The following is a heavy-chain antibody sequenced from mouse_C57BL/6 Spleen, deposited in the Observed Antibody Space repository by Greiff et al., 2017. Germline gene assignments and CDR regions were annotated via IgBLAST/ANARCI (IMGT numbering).Heavy chain of an antibody. Sequence: EVQLVESGGGLVKPGGSLKLSCAASGFTFSSYAMSWVRQTPEKRLAWVATISDGGSYTYYPDNVKGRFTISRDNAKTTLYLQLRHLKSEDTAIYDCARAHYYGYSSYYLDYWGQGTTLTVSS. CDR2: ISDGGSYT. D-gene: IGHD1-1*01. V-gene: IGHV5-4*01. J-gene: IGHJ2*01. CDR3: ARAHYYGYSSYYLDY. CDR1: GFTFSSYA.